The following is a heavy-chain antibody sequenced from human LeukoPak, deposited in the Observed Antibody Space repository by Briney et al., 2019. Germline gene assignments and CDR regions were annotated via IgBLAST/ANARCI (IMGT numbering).Heavy chain of an antibody. CDR1: GFTFSSYA. D-gene: IGHD2-2*01. V-gene: IGHV3-23*01. Sequence: SGGSLRLPCAASGFTFSSYAMSWVRQAPGKGLEWVSAISGSGGSTYYADSVKGRFTISRDNSKNTLYLQMNSLRAEDTAVYYCAKVVKIKDCSSTSCYPDYWGQGTLVTVSS. CDR3: AKVVKIKDCSSTSCYPDY. CDR2: ISGSGGST. J-gene: IGHJ4*02.